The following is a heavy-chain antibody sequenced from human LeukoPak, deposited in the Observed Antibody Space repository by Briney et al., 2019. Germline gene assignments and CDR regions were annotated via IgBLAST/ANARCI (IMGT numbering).Heavy chain of an antibody. J-gene: IGHJ4*02. Sequence: SETLSLTCTVSGVSISSSSYYWGWLRQPPGKGLEWIGYIYYSGSTNYNPSLKSRVTISVDTSKNQFSLKLSSVTAADTAVYYCARHAAAGTGDLDYWGQGTLVTVSS. CDR3: ARHAAAGTGDLDY. V-gene: IGHV4-61*05. CDR1: GVSISSSSYY. D-gene: IGHD6-13*01. CDR2: IYYSGST.